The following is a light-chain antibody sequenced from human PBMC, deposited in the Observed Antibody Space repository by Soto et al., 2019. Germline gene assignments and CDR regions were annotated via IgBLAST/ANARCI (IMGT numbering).Light chain of an antibody. CDR3: QQRKKWPYT. CDR2: DAS. V-gene: IGKV3-11*01. J-gene: IGKJ2*01. CDR1: ESLANY. Sequence: DIVLTQSPATLSLSPGARATLSCRASESLANYLLWFQQRPGQAPRLLIYDASNRASGITARFSASGSGTDFTLTISRLETEDFAVYFCQQRKKWPYTFGQGTKLEIK.